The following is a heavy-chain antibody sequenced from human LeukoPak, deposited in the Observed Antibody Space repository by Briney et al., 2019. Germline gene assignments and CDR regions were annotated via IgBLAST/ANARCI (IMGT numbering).Heavy chain of an antibody. CDR3: ARSYGSGSYPLDY. CDR2: INPNSGGT. Sequence: ASVKVSCKASGYTFAGYYMHWVGQAPGQGLEWMGWINPNSGGTNYAQKFQGRVTMTRDTSISTAYMELSRLRSDDTAVYYCARSYGSGSYPLDYWGQGTLVTVSS. J-gene: IGHJ4*02. V-gene: IGHV1-2*02. CDR1: GYTFAGYY. D-gene: IGHD3-10*01.